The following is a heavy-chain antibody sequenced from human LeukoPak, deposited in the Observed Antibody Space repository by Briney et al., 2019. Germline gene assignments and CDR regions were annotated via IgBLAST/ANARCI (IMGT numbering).Heavy chain of an antibody. J-gene: IGHJ6*03. Sequence: EASVKVSCKASGYTFTSYAMNWVRQAPGQGLEWMGWINTNTGNPTYAQGFTGRFVFSLDTSVSTAYLQISSLKAEDTAVYYCARWFVPTSPSYYYYYYYYMDVWGTGTTVIVSS. CDR2: INTNTGNP. CDR1: GYTFTSYA. D-gene: IGHD3-10*01. CDR3: ARWFVPTSPSYYYYYYYYMDV. V-gene: IGHV7-4-1*02.